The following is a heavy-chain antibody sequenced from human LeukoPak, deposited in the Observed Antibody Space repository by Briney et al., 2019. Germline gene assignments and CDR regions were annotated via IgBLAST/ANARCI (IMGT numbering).Heavy chain of an antibody. CDR3: ARETGSAVGSTDFDY. J-gene: IGHJ4*02. Sequence: GGSLGLSCAASGFTFSSYWMSWVRQAPGKGLEWVAVISYDGSNKYYADSVKGRFTISRDNSKNTLYLQMNSLRAEDTAVYYCARETGSAVGSTDFDYWGQGTLVTVSS. CDR2: ISYDGSNK. D-gene: IGHD4-17*01. CDR1: GFTFSSYW. V-gene: IGHV3-30-3*01.